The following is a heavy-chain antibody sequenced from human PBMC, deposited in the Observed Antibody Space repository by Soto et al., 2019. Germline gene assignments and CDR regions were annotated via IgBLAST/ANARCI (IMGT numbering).Heavy chain of an antibody. CDR2: ISGSGSTI. J-gene: IGHJ1*01. V-gene: IGHV3-48*03. CDR1: RFTVCSHE. CDR3: ARGGVY. D-gene: IGHD2-8*01. Sequence: PGGSLRLFCEATRFTVCSHEMNWIRQTPGKRLEWIAKISGSGSTINYADSVKGRFTISRDNVQRTLHLQMDSLRVEDTGVYYCARGGVYWGRGTLVTVSS.